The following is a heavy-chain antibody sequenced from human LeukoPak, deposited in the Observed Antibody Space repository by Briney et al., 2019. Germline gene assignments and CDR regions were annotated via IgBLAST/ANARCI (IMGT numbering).Heavy chain of an antibody. CDR2: IIPIFGTA. D-gene: IGHD2-21*02. CDR3: ASWVYCGGDCLDY. CDR1: GGTFSSYA. V-gene: IGHV1-69*06. J-gene: IGHJ4*02. Sequence: SVKVSCKASGGTFSSYAISWVRQAPGQGLEWMGRIIPIFGTANYAQKFQGRVTITADKSTSTAYMELSSLRSEDTAVYYCASWVYCGGDCLDYWGRGTLVTVSS.